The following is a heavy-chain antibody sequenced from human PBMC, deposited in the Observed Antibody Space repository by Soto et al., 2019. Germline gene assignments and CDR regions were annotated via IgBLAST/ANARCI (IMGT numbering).Heavy chain of an antibody. CDR3: ARDLEYSSSNPGY. D-gene: IGHD6-6*01. J-gene: IGHJ4*02. CDR2: INAGNGNT. CDR1: GYTFTSYA. V-gene: IGHV1-3*01. Sequence: ASVKVSWKAAGYTFTSYAMHWGRQAPGQRLEWMGWINAGNGNTKYSQKFQGRVTITRDTSASTAYMELSSLRSEDTAVYYCARDLEYSSSNPGYWGQGTLVTVSS.